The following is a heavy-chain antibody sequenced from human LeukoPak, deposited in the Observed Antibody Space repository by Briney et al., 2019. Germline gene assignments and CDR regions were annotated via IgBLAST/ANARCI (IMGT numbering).Heavy chain of an antibody. CDR3: AKVASGSSTEDF. CDR2: ISASGSTT. V-gene: IGHV3-23*01. J-gene: IGHJ4*02. Sequence: GGSLRLSCAASGFTLSSFAMSWVRQAPGKGLEWVSAISASGSTTYYADSVKGRFTISRDNSKNTVYLQMNSLRAEDTALYYCAKVASGSSTEDFWGQGTQVTVSS. D-gene: IGHD3-10*01. CDR1: GFTLSSFA.